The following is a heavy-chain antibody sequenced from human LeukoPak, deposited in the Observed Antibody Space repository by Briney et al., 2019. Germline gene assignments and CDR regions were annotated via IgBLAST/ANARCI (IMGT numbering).Heavy chain of an antibody. V-gene: IGHV4-59*01. D-gene: IGHD6-13*01. CDR2: IYYSGST. CDR1: GGSISSYY. J-gene: IGHJ6*03. Sequence: SGTLSLTCTVSGGSISSYYWSWIRQPPGKGLEWIGYIYYSGSTNYNPSLKSRVTISVDTSKNQFSLKLSSVTAADTAVYYCARVNSSSWYGYYMDVWGKGTTVTVSS. CDR3: ARVNSSSWYGYYMDV.